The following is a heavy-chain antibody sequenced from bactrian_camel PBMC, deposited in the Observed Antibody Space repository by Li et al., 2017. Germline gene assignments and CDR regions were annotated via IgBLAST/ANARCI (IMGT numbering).Heavy chain of an antibody. Sequence: HVQLVESGGGSVQAGGSLRLSCAGTGISLRSAFCVGWFRQTPGQEREGVASIRPAGATTAYASSVRDRFVNSLDTATDTVYLQMNSLRPEDTAMYYCAVQFLEASCARVHAIDDWGQGTQVTVS. CDR2: IRPAGATT. CDR3: AVQFLEASCARVHAIDD. CDR1: GISLRSAFC. J-gene: IGHJ4*01. D-gene: IGHD4*01. V-gene: IGHV3S61*01.